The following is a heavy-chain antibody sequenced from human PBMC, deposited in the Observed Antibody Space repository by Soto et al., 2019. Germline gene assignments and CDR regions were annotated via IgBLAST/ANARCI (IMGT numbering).Heavy chain of an antibody. Sequence: GGSLRLSCAASGLTFSSYWMSWVRQAPGKGLEWVANIKQDGSQKYYVDSVKGRFTISRDNAKNSLYLQMNSLRVEDTAVYYCASAYYYDSSGYSPGGYWGQGTLVTVSS. CDR3: ASAYYYDSSGYSPGGY. J-gene: IGHJ4*02. CDR1: GLTFSSYW. V-gene: IGHV3-7*01. D-gene: IGHD3-22*01. CDR2: IKQDGSQK.